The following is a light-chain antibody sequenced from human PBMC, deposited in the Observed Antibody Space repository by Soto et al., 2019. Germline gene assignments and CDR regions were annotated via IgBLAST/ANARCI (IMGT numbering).Light chain of an antibody. V-gene: IGKV1-9*01. CDR3: QQLNSYPIT. J-gene: IGKJ5*01. CDR1: QGISSY. Sequence: IQLTQSPSSLSASVGDRVTITCRASQGISSYLAWYQQKPGKAPKLLIYAQSTLQSGVPSRFSGSGSGTDFTLTISSQQPEDFATYYCQQLNSYPITFGQGTRLEIK. CDR2: AQS.